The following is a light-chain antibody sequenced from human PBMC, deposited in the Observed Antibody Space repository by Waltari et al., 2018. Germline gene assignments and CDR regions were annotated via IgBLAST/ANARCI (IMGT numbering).Light chain of an antibody. J-gene: IGLJ3*02. CDR1: TNDLGSYNY. V-gene: IGLV2-11*01. Sequence: SALTQPLSVSGSPGPSVTFPCTGTTNDLGSYNYVSWYQQNPGKTPNLIILAFSTRPSGVPVRLSGPKSGNTASLTISGIGAEDEAEYYCCSYAGSYTWVFGGGTKLTVV. CDR2: AFS. CDR3: CSYAGSYTWV.